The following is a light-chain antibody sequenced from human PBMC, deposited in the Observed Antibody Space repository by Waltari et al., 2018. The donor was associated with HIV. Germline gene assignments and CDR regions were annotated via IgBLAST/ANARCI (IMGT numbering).Light chain of an antibody. CDR2: DVS. CDR3: SSYTRSSTL. CDR1: PSAVGGKNY. V-gene: IGLV2-14*01. Sequence: QSALTQPASVSGSPGQSITIPCTGPPSAVGGKNYVSWYHKHPGKAPKLLIYDVSNRPSGVSNRFSGSKSGNTASLTISGLQAEDEADYYCSSYTRSSTLFGGGTKLTVL. J-gene: IGLJ2*01.